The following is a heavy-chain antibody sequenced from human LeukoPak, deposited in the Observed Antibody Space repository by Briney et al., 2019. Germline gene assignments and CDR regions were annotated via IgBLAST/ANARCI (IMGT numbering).Heavy chain of an antibody. CDR3: ARVPRLGGYYFDY. CDR2: IYTSGST. V-gene: IGHV4-61*02. J-gene: IGHJ4*02. CDR1: GGSISSGSYY. D-gene: IGHD3-16*01. Sequence: SQTLSLTCTVSGGSISSGSYYWSWIRQPAGKGLEWIGRIYTSGSTTYNPSLKSRVTISVDTSKNQFSLKLSSVTAADTAVYYCARVPRLGGYYFDYWGQGTLVTVSS.